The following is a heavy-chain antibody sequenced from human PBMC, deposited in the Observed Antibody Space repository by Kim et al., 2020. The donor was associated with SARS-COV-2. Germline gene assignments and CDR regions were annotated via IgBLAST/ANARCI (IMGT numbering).Heavy chain of an antibody. D-gene: IGHD4-17*01. CDR2: TYYRSKWYN. CDR3: ARERFILQHYGGYVLAPFDY. V-gene: IGHV6-1*01. Sequence: SQTLSLTCAISGDSVSSNSAAWNWIRQSPSRGLEWLGRTYYRSKWYNDYAVSVKSRITINPDTSKNQFSLQLNSVTPEDTAVYYCARERFILQHYGGYVLAPFDYWGQGTLVTVSS. CDR1: GDSVSSNSAA. J-gene: IGHJ4*02.